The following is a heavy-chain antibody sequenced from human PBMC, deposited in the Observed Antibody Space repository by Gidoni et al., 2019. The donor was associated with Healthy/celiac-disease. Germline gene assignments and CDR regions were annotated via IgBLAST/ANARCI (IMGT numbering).Heavy chain of an antibody. J-gene: IGHJ3*02. CDR2: ISYDGSNK. D-gene: IGHD6-13*01. Sequence: QVQLVESGGGVVQPGRSLRLSCAASGFTFSSYAMHWVRQAPGKGLEWVAVISYDGSNKYYADSVKGRFTISRDNSKNTLYLQMNSLRAEDTAVYYCARDRYSSSWSDAFDIWGQGTMVTVSS. CDR1: GFTFSSYA. V-gene: IGHV3-30*04. CDR3: ARDRYSSSWSDAFDI.